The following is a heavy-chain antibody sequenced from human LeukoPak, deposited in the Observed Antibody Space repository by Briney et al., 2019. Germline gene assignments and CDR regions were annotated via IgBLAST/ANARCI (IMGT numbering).Heavy chain of an antibody. CDR2: INHSGST. CDR3: TRGGRYSYGYNGY. V-gene: IGHV4-34*01. Sequence: SETLSLTCAVYGGSFSGYYWSWIRQPPGKGLEWIGEINHSGSTNYNPSLKSRVTISVDTSKNQFSLKLSSVTAADTAVYYRTRGGRYSYGYNGYWGQGTLVTVSS. J-gene: IGHJ4*02. CDR1: GGSFSGYY. D-gene: IGHD5-18*01.